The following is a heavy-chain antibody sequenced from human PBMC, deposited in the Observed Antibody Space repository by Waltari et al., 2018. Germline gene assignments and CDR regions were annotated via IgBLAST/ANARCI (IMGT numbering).Heavy chain of an antibody. V-gene: IGHV3-30*03. CDR3: DAQGPRGYYFDY. Sequence: QVQLVESGGGVVQPARSLRLSCAASGFTFSSYGMHWVRQAPGKALEWVAVISYEGSNKYYADSGKGRFTISRDNSKNTLYLQMNSLGAEDTAVYYCDAQGPRGYYFDYWGQGTLVTVSS. D-gene: IGHD3-10*01. CDR2: ISYEGSNK. J-gene: IGHJ4*02. CDR1: GFTFSSYG.